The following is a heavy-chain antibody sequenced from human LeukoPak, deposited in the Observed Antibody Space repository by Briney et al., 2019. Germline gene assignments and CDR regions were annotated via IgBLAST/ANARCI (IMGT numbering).Heavy chain of an antibody. CDR1: GDSISSSHW. D-gene: IGHD5-12*01. V-gene: IGHV4-4*02. CDR2: IYHSGST. CDR3: GRSVLGAYGAFDS. J-gene: IGHJ4*02. Sequence: PSGTLSLTCAVSGDSISSSHWWGWVRQPPGKGLEWIGEIYHSGSTNYNPSLKSRVTISVDKSKNQVSLKLSSVTAADTAVYYCGRSVLGAYGAFDSWGQGARAPVPS.